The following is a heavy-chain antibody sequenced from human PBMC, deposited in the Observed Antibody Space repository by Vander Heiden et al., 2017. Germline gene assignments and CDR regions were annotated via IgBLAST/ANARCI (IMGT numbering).Heavy chain of an antibody. CDR2: VYYSVNT. CDR3: ASQRYDAEIFYLMYFDY. CDR1: GDSMRRSDYY. V-gene: IGHV4-39*01. Sequence: QLQLLESGPGLVKPSETLSLTCTVSGDSMRRSDYYWAWLRQSPGKGLEWIASVYYSVNTFYNPSLKSRATISADTSKNKFSLSLKSVTAADTAVYYRASQRYDAEIFYLMYFDYWGQGSLVSVSS. J-gene: IGHJ4*02. D-gene: IGHD3-16*01.